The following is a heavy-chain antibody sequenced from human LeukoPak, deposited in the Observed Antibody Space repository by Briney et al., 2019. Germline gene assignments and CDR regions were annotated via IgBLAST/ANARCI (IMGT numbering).Heavy chain of an antibody. Sequence: GGSLRLSCAASGFTFSSYSMNWVRPAPGKGLEWGSYISSSSSTIYYADSVKGRFTISRDNAKNSLYLQMNSLRAEDTALYYCAREVVAAAGTWFDPWGQGTLVTVSS. J-gene: IGHJ5*02. CDR1: GFTFSSYS. D-gene: IGHD6-13*01. V-gene: IGHV3-48*04. CDR3: AREVVAAAGTWFDP. CDR2: ISSSSSTI.